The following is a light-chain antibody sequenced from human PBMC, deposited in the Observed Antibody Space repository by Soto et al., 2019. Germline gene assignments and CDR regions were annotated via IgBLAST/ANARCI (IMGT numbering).Light chain of an antibody. CDR3: SSYTTGSTLV. Sequence: QSALTQPASVSGSPGQSITISCTGTSRDVGSYNYVSWYQQHPGKAPKVMIHEVSNRPSGVSNRFSGSKSGNTASLTISGLQAEDESDYYCSSYTTGSTLVFGGGTKVTVL. CDR2: EVS. CDR1: SRDVGSYNY. J-gene: IGLJ3*02. V-gene: IGLV2-14*01.